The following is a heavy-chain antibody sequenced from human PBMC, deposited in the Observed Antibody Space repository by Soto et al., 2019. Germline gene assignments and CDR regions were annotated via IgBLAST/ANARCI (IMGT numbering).Heavy chain of an antibody. V-gene: IGHV4-39*01. CDR2: IYYSGST. Sequence: PSETLSLTCTVSGGSISSSSYYWGWIHQPPGKGLEWIGSIYYSGSTYYNPSLKSRVTISVDTSKNQFSLKLSSVTAADTAVYYCARQGPAVMVVVVAATGGAFEIWGQGTMVTVAS. CDR3: ARQGPAVMVVVVAATGGAFEI. CDR1: GGSISSSSYY. J-gene: IGHJ3*02. D-gene: IGHD2-15*01.